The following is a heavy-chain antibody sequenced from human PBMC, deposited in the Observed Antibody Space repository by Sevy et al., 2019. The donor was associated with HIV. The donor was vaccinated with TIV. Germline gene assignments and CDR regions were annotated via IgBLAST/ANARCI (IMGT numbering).Heavy chain of an antibody. Sequence: GGSLRLSCAASGFTFSSCWMSWVRQAPGKGLEWVATIKKDGSEIYYVDSVKGRFTISRDNAKNSLYLHMNSLRAEDTTVYYCARYYYDSGSFDYWGQGTLVTVSS. CDR2: IKKDGSEI. CDR3: ARYYYDSGSFDY. J-gene: IGHJ4*02. CDR1: GFTFSSCW. V-gene: IGHV3-7*01. D-gene: IGHD3-10*01.